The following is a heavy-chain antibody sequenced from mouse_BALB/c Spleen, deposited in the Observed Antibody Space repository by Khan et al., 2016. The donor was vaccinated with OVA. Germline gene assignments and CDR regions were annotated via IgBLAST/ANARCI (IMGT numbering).Heavy chain of an antibody. CDR1: GYTFANFG. CDR3: ARPPYFSYVMAY. J-gene: IGHJ4*01. CDR2: INTYTGEP. V-gene: IGHV9-3-1*01. Sequence: QIQLVQSGPELKKPGETIKISCKASGYTFANFGMNWVKQAPGKGLKWMGWINTYTGEPTYADDFKGRFAFSLETSARTAYLQINNLKNEDTATYCCARPPYFSYVMAYWGQGTSVTVSS. D-gene: IGHD2-10*01.